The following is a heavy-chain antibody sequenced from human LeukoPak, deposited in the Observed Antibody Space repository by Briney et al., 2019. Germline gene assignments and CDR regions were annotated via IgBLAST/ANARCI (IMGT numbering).Heavy chain of an antibody. Sequence: SVKVSCKASGGTFSSYAISWVRQAPGQGLEWMGGIIPIFGTANYAQKFQGRVTITADESTSTAYMELSSLRSEDTAVYYCATDVIVVVPGPYYYYGMDVWGQGTTVTVSS. V-gene: IGHV1-69*13. CDR3: ATDVIVVVPGPYYYYGMDV. D-gene: IGHD2-21*01. CDR1: GGTFSSYA. J-gene: IGHJ6*02. CDR2: IIPIFGTA.